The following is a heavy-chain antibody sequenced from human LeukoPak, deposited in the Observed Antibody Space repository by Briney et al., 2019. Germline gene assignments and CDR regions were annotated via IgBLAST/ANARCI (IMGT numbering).Heavy chain of an antibody. CDR1: GFTVSSNY. CDR3: AKRHVWFGELEDSLSFDY. CDR2: VSGSGGTT. Sequence: GGSLRLSCAASGFTVSSNYMSWVRQAPGKGLEWVSGVSGSGGTTYYADSVKGRFTISRDNSKNTLYLQMNSLRAEDTAVYYCAKRHVWFGELEDSLSFDYWGQGTLVTVSS. V-gene: IGHV3-23*01. D-gene: IGHD3-10*01. J-gene: IGHJ4*02.